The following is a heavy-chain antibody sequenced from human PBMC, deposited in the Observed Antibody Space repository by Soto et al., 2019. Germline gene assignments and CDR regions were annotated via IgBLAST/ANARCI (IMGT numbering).Heavy chain of an antibody. V-gene: IGHV3-21*04. CDR2: INNSGHYT. Sequence: GGSLRLSCAASGFTFSSYAMHWVRQAPGKGLEWVADINNSGHYTYYADSVKGRFTISRDNSKNTMFLQMNNLRVEDTAMYYCARRPDAFDIWGQGTMVT. CDR1: GFTFSSYA. J-gene: IGHJ3*02. CDR3: ARRPDAFDI.